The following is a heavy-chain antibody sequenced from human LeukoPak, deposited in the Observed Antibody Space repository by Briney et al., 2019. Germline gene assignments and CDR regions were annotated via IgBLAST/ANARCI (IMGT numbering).Heavy chain of an antibody. J-gene: IGHJ4*02. D-gene: IGHD2-21*02. CDR3: ARDGCVGYCYSDY. CDR1: GYTFTRYH. CDR2: INPSGGTT. V-gene: IGHV1-46*01. Sequence: ASVKVFCKASGYTFTRYHMHWVRQAPGQGPEWMGIINPSGGTTRCAQRFQGSDTMTRDMSTSTVYMELSSQRPEDTAVYHCARDGCVGYCYSDYWGQGTLVSV.